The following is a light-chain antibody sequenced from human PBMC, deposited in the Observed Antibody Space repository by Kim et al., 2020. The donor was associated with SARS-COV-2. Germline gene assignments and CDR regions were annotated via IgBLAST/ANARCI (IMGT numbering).Light chain of an antibody. V-gene: IGLV2-14*01. CDR2: DVS. J-gene: IGLJ2*01. CDR3: SSYTSSSTFVV. Sequence: QSALTQPASVSGSPGQSITISGTGTSSDVGGYNYVSWYQQHPGKAPKLMIYDVSKRPSGVSNRFAGSKSGNTASLTISGLQAEDEADYYCSSYTSSSTFVVFGGGTQLTVL. CDR1: SSDVGGYNY.